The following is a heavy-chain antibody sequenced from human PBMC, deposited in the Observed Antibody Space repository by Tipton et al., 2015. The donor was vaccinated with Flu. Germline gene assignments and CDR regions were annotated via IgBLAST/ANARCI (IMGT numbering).Heavy chain of an antibody. J-gene: IGHJ6*01. V-gene: IGHV1-18*01. D-gene: IGHD3-10*01. CDR3: ARAHYGSGCYYWYYYYYGMDV. Sequence: QLVQSGAEVKKPGASVKVSCKASGYTFTSYGISWVRQAPGQGLEWMGWISAYNGNTNYAQKPQGRVTMTTDTSTRTAYMALRRLRSDDTAVYYCARAHYGSGCYYWYYYYYGMDVWGQGTTVTVSS. CDR2: ISAYNGNT. CDR1: GYTFTSYG.